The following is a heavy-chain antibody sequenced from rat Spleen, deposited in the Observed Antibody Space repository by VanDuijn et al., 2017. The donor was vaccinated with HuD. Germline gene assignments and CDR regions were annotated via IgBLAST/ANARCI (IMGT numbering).Heavy chain of an antibody. CDR3: ARPGITSYVMHA. CDR2: VSYEGSGT. CDR1: GFTFSDYY. J-gene: IGHJ4*01. D-gene: IGHD1-4*01. V-gene: IGHV5-22*01. Sequence: EVQLVESGGGLVQPGRSLKLSCAASGFTFSDYYMAWVRQAPKKGLEWVASVSYEGSGTYYGDSVKGRFTISRDNAKSTLYLQMNSLRSEDTATYFCARPGITSYVMHAWGQRVSVTVSS.